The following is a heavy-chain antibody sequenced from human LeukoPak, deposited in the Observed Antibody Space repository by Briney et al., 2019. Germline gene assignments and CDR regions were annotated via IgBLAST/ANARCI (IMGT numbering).Heavy chain of an antibody. V-gene: IGHV4-59*01. CDR1: GGSISSYY. Sequence: PSETLSLTCIVSGGSISSYYWSWIRQPPGKGLEWIGYIYYSGSTNYNPSLKSRVTISVDTSKNQFSLKLSSVTAADTAVYYCARHSWGGYYHDYWGQGTLVTVSS. CDR2: IYYSGST. D-gene: IGHD3-16*01. J-gene: IGHJ4*02. CDR3: ARHSWGGYYHDY.